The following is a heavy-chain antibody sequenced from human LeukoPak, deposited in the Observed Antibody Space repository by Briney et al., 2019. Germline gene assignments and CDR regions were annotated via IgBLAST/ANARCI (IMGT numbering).Heavy chain of an antibody. D-gene: IGHD1-14*01. Sequence: SETLSLTCAVYGGSFSGYYWSWIRQPPGKGLEWIGEINHSGSTNYNPSLKSRVTISVDTSKNQFSLKLSSVTAADTAVYYCARDRTPTAWYFDLWGRGTLVTVSS. V-gene: IGHV4-34*01. CDR1: GGSFSGYY. CDR3: ARDRTPTAWYFDL. CDR2: INHSGST. J-gene: IGHJ2*01.